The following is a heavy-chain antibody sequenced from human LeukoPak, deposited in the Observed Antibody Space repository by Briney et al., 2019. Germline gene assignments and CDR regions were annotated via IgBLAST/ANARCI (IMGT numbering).Heavy chain of an antibody. CDR2: MFFGGNT. D-gene: IGHD5-24*01. CDR3: ARSRIVGDGYSYGY. CDR1: GTSISTYY. V-gene: IGHV4-59*01. Sequence: SETLSLTCTVTGTSISTYYWSWVRQPPGKGLEWIGSMFFGGNTNYNPSLTSRVTISLDTSKNQFSLRLNSVTTADTAVYYCARSRIVGDGYSYGYWGQGTLVTVSS. J-gene: IGHJ4*02.